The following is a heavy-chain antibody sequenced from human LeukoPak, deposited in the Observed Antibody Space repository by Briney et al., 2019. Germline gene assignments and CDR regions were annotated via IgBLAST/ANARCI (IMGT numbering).Heavy chain of an antibody. D-gene: IGHD2-15*01. Sequence: SETLSLTCAVYGGSFSGYYWSWIRRPPGKGLVWIGEINHSGSTSYNPSLKSRVTISVDTSKNQFSLKLSSVTAADTAVYYCARGYCSGGSCYYYYHGMDVWGQGTTVTVSS. V-gene: IGHV4-34*01. CDR2: INHSGST. J-gene: IGHJ6*02. CDR1: GGSFSGYY. CDR3: ARGYCSGGSCYYYYHGMDV.